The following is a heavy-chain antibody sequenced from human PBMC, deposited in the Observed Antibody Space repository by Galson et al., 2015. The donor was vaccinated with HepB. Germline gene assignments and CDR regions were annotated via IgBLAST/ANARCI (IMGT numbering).Heavy chain of an antibody. Sequence: SLRLSCAASGFTFSSYGMHWVRQAPGKGLEWVAVISYDGSNKYYADSVKGRFTISRDNSKNTLYLQMNSLRAEDTAVYYCAKDLTDRWLQLLPKSQGVDYWGQGTLVTVSS. J-gene: IGHJ4*02. CDR2: ISYDGSNK. D-gene: IGHD5-24*01. CDR1: GFTFSSYG. V-gene: IGHV3-30*18. CDR3: AKDLTDRWLQLLPKSQGVDY.